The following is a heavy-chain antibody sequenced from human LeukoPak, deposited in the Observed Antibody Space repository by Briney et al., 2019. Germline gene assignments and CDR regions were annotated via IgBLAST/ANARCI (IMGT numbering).Heavy chain of an antibody. J-gene: IGHJ4*02. CDR2: ISYNGSNK. D-gene: IGHD3-22*01. CDR1: GFTFSSSG. CDR3: AKPDYYDSSGYYLRFFDH. V-gene: IGHV3-30*18. Sequence: GGSLRLSCAASGFTFSSSGMHWVRQAPGKGLGWVAVISYNGSNKYYADSVKGRFSISRDNSKSTLYLQMSSLRAEDTAVYYCAKPDYYDSSGYYLRFFDHWGQGTLVTVSS.